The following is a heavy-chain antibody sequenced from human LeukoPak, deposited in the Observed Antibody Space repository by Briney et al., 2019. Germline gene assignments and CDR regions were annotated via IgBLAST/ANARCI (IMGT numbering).Heavy chain of an antibody. CDR1: GFTFSSYV. V-gene: IGHV3-23*01. D-gene: IGHD1-1*01. CDR2: ISGSGATT. CDR3: AKRVSGTTFY. J-gene: IGHJ4*02. Sequence: GGSLRLSCAASGFTFSSYVMSWVRQAPGKGLKWVSAISGSGATTYYADSVKGRFTISRDNSKNTLYLHMNSLRAEDTAVYYCAKRVSGTTFYWGQGTLVTVSS.